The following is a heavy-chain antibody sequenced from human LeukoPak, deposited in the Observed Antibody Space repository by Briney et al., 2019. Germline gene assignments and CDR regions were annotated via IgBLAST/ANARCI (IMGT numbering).Heavy chain of an antibody. V-gene: IGHV3-21*01. J-gene: IGHJ4*02. CDR3: ARDSTNFDY. CDR1: GLTFSRYS. Sequence: PGGSLRPSCASSGLTFSRYSMNCVRQAPGKGLECVSSISSNSNYIYYADSVKGRFTISRDNAKNSLYLQMNSLRAGDTAVYYCARDSTNFDYWGQGTLVTVSS. CDR2: ISSNSNYI. D-gene: IGHD5-24*01.